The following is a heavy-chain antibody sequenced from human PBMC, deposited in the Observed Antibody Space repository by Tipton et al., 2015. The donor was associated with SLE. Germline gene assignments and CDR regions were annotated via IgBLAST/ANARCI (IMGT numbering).Heavy chain of an antibody. D-gene: IGHD3-3*01. CDR1: GFTFSSYA. V-gene: IGHV3-30-3*01. CDR2: ISYDGSNK. Sequence: SLRLSCAASGFTFSSYAMHWVRQAPGKGLEWVAVISYDGSNKYYADSVKGRFTISRDNSKNTLYLQMNSLRAEDTAVYYCASGSIYYDFWSGPFDYWGQGTLVTVSS. J-gene: IGHJ4*02. CDR3: ASGSIYYDFWSGPFDY.